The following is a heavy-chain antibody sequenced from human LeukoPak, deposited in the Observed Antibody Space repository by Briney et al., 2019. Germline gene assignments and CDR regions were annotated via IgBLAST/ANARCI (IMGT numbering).Heavy chain of an antibody. D-gene: IGHD6-6*01. Sequence: IPSETLSLTCTVSGGSISSYYWSWIRQPPGKGLEWIGYIYYSGSTNYNPSLKSRVTISVDTSKNQFSLKLSSVTAADTAVYYCAGEQSSIAARGNWFDPWGQGTLVTVSS. CDR3: AGEQSSIAARGNWFDP. V-gene: IGHV4-59*01. J-gene: IGHJ5*02. CDR1: GGSISSYY. CDR2: IYYSGST.